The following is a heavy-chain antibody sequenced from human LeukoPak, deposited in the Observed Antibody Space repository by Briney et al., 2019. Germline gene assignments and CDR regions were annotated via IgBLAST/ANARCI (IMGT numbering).Heavy chain of an antibody. J-gene: IGHJ3*02. D-gene: IGHD3-10*01. CDR1: GGSIRSSRYY. Sequence: SETLSLTCTVSGGSIRSSRYYWGWIRQPPGKGLEWIANIFYSGSTFYNPSLKSRVTISVDMFRNQFSLKLSSVTAADTAVYYCALRDFSGSSGAFDIWGQGTMVTVSS. CDR2: IFYSGST. V-gene: IGHV4-39*07. CDR3: ALRDFSGSSGAFDI.